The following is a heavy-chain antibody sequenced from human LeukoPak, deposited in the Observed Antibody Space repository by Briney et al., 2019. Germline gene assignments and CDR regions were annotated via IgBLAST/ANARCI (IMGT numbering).Heavy chain of an antibody. CDR3: ARGGRQLVFHVAFDI. J-gene: IGHJ3*02. CDR2: IKEDGSVK. Sequence: GGSLRLSCAASGFTSSSYWMSWVRQAPGKGLEWVANIKEDGSVKYYVDSVKGRFTISRDNAKNSLYLQMNSLRAEDTAVYYCARGGRQLVFHVAFDIWGQGTMVTVSS. D-gene: IGHD6-6*01. CDR1: GFTSSSYW. V-gene: IGHV3-7*01.